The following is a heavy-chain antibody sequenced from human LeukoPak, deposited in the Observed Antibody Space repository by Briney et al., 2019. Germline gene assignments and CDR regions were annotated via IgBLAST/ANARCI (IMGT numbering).Heavy chain of an antibody. J-gene: IGHJ4*02. CDR1: GFTFTSSA. V-gene: IGHV1-58*01. CDR3: AASPDYYDSSGYSYYFDY. D-gene: IGHD3-22*01. CDR2: IVVGSGNT. Sequence: TSVKVSCKASGFTFTSSAVQWVRQARGQRLEWIGWIVVGSGNTNYTQKFQERGTITRDMSTSTAYMELSSQRSEDTAVYYCAASPDYYDSSGYSYYFDYWGQGTLVTVSS.